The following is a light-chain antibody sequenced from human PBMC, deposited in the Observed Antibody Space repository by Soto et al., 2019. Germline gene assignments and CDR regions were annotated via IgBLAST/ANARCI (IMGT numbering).Light chain of an antibody. V-gene: IGKV1-5*01. CDR3: QQYNSYSRT. Sequence: ITMSQSPSTLSGSVGDRATITCRASQTISSWLAWYQQKPGKAPKLLIYDASSLESGVPSRFSGSGSGTEFTLTISSLQPDDFATYYCQQYNSYSRTFGQGTKVDIK. CDR2: DAS. CDR1: QTISSW. J-gene: IGKJ1*01.